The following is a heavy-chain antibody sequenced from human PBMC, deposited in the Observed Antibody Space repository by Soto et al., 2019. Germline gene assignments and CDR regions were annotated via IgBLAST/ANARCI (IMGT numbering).Heavy chain of an antibody. CDR2: ISYDGSNK. CDR1: GFTFSSYG. Sequence: HPGGSLRLSCAASGFTFSSYGMHWVRQAPGKGLEWVAVISYDGSNKYYADSVKGRFTISRDNSKNTLYLQMNSLRAEDTAVYYCAKDRIVGGGDYYYYYGMDVWGQGTTVTVSS. CDR3: AKDRIVGGGDYYYYYGMDV. V-gene: IGHV3-30*18. D-gene: IGHD4-17*01. J-gene: IGHJ6*02.